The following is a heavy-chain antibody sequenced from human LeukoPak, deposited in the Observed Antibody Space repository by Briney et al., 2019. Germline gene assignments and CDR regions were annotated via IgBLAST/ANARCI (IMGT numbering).Heavy chain of an antibody. V-gene: IGHV3-23*01. CDR2: ISGSGNNT. Sequence: GGSLTLSCAASGFTFSNYGMRWVRQAPGRGLEWVSGISGSGNNTYYAASVQGPFTISRDNSKSMLYLQMNSLRGEDTAVYYCAKVKMVLPAFDYWGQGNLVTVSS. D-gene: IGHD2/OR15-2a*01. CDR1: GFTFSNYG. CDR3: AKVKMVLPAFDY. J-gene: IGHJ4*02.